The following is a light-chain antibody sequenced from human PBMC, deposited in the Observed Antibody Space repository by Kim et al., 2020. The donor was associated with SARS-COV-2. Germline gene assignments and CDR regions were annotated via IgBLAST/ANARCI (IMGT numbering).Light chain of an antibody. CDR1: RSIRTW. Sequence: GDRVTITGRASRSIRTWLAWYQQEPGKAPNLLIYDASSLKSGVPSRFSSSGSGTEFILTSNSLQPDDFATYYCQQYNGYSSFGGGTKLEI. J-gene: IGKJ4*01. CDR3: QQYNGYSS. CDR2: DAS. V-gene: IGKV1-5*01.